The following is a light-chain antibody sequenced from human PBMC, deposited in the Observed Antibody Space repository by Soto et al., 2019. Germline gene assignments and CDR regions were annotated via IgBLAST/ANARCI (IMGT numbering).Light chain of an antibody. J-gene: IGLJ3*02. CDR1: SSDVVSFNY. CDR2: EVT. Sequence: ALTQPVSVSGSPGQSVTISCTGASSDVVSFNYVSWYQQFPGQAPRLTLYEVTVRPSGVSDRFSGSKSGNTASLTISGLQPDDESHYYCCSYTGSGTLWVFGGGTKVTVL. V-gene: IGLV2-14*01. CDR3: CSYTGSGTLWV.